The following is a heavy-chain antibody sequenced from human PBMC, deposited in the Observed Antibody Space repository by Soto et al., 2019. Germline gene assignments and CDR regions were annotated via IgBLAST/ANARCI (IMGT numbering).Heavy chain of an antibody. Sequence: EVQLVETGGGLIQPGGFPRLSCEVTGFTVSSNYMSWVRQAPGKGLEWVSVIYSGGTTYSADSVKGRFTISRDDSKNTLYLQMTSLRAEDTAVYYCARAWWSSSRWFDPWGQGTLVTVSS. CDR2: IYSGGTT. J-gene: IGHJ5*02. V-gene: IGHV3-53*02. D-gene: IGHD6-6*01. CDR3: ARAWWSSSRWFDP. CDR1: GFTVSSNY.